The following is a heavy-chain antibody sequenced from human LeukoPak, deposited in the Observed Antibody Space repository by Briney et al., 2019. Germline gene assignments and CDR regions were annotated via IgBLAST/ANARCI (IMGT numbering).Heavy chain of an antibody. J-gene: IGHJ4*02. V-gene: IGHV3-30*18. CDR2: ISYDGSNK. CDR1: GFTFSSYG. D-gene: IGHD3-16*02. Sequence: GGSLRLSCAASGFTFSSYGMHGVRQAPGKGLEWVGVISYDGSNKYYADSVKGRFTISRDNSKNTLYLQMNSLRAEDTAVYYCAKGSVGGSYRPVDYWGQGTLVTVSS. CDR3: AKGSVGGSYRPVDY.